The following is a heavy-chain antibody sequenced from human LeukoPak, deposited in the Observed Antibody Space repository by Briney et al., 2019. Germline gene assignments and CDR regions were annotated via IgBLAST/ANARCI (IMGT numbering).Heavy chain of an antibody. CDR3: ARGRSTGYPYYFEY. D-gene: IGHD5-12*01. CDR1: GYTFTSYD. J-gene: IGHJ4*02. CDR2: MNPNSGST. Sequence: AASVKVSCKASGYTFTSYDINWVRQATGQGLEWRGWMNPNSGSTGYAQKFQGRVTITRNTSISTAYMELSGLRSEDTAVYYCARGRSTGYPYYFEYWGQGTLVTVSS. V-gene: IGHV1-8*03.